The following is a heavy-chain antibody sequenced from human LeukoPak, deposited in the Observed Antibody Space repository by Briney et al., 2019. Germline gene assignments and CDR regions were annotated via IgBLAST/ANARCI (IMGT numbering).Heavy chain of an antibody. Sequence: SETLSLTCIVSGDSISDYYWTWIRQPPGKRLEWIGYIRYNGYTNYSPSLKSRVTISIDTSKNQFSLKLTSVTAADAAVYYCARGAIPLSGVIDSWGQGTLVTVSS. J-gene: IGHJ4*02. D-gene: IGHD2-8*01. CDR2: IRYNGYT. CDR1: GDSISDYY. V-gene: IGHV4-59*01. CDR3: ARGAIPLSGVIDS.